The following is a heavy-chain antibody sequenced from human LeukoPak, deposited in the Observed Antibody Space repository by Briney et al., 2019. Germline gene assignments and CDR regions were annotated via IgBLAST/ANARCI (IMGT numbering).Heavy chain of an antibody. J-gene: IGHJ4*02. V-gene: IGHV3-21*01. CDR2: ISSSSSYI. CDR1: GFTFSGYS. CDR3: AKALAVAGFDY. Sequence: GGSLRLSCAASGFTFSGYSMNWVRQAPGKGLEWVSSISSSSSYIFYADSVKGRFTISRDNAKNSLYLQMKSLRAEDTAVYYCAKALAVAGFDYWGQGTLVTVSS. D-gene: IGHD6-19*01.